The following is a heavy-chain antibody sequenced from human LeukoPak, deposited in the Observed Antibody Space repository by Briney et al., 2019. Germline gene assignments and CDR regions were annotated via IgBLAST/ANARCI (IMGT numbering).Heavy chain of an antibody. CDR1: GGSFSGYY. CDR2: INHSGST. D-gene: IGHD4-23*01. Sequence: SETLSLTCAVYGGSFSGYYWSWIRQPPGKGLEWIGEINHSGSTNYNPSLKSRVTISVDTSKNQFFLKLSSVTAADTAVYYCAGNRGLRRDYWGQGTLVTVSS. V-gene: IGHV4-34*01. CDR3: AGNRGLRRDY. J-gene: IGHJ4*02.